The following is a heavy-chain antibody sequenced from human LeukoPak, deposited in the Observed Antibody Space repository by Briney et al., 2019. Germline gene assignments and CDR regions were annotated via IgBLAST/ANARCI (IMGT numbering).Heavy chain of an antibody. CDR1: GGSISSYY. CDR3: ARETSYSSGWYRGYYFDY. J-gene: IGHJ4*02. Sequence: SETLSLTCTVSGGSISSYYWSWIRQPPGKGLEWIGYIYYGGSTNYNPSLKSRVTISVDTSKNQFSLKLSSVTAADTALYYCARETSYSSGWYRGYYFDYWGQGTLVTVSS. CDR2: IYYGGST. V-gene: IGHV4-59*01. D-gene: IGHD6-19*01.